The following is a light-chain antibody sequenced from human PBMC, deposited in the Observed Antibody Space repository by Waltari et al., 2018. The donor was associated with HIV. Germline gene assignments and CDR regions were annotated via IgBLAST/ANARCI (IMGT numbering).Light chain of an antibody. J-gene: IGLJ2*01. V-gene: IGLV1-44*01. CDR2: SNN. CDR1: SSNIGSNT. Sequence: QSVLTQPPSASGTPGQRVTISCSGSSSNIGSNTVNWYQQLPGTAPKLLIYSNNQRPSGIPDRFSGSKSGTSATLGITGLQTGDEADYYCGTWDSSLSLVFGGGTKLTVL. CDR3: GTWDSSLSLV.